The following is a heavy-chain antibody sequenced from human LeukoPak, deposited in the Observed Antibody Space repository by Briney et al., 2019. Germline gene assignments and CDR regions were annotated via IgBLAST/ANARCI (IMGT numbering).Heavy chain of an antibody. J-gene: IGHJ4*02. CDR2: INPNSGGT. CDR3: ARDKKRPTYSRGAEY. Sequence: ASVKVSCKASGYTFTGYYMHWVRQAPGQGLEWMGWINPNSGGTNYAQKFQGRVTMTRDTSISTAYMELSRLRSDDTAVYYCARDKKRPTYSRGAEYWGQGTLVNVSS. CDR1: GYTFTGYY. D-gene: IGHD6-19*01. V-gene: IGHV1-2*02.